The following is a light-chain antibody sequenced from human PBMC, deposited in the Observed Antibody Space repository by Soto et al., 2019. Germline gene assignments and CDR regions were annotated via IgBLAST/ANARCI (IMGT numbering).Light chain of an antibody. CDR3: SSYTTSNTRQIV. CDR2: DVT. Sequence: QSALTQPASVSGSPGQSITISCTGTSSDVGGYNYVSWYQHHPGKAPKLIIYDVTNRPSGVSNPFSGSKSGNTPSLTISGLQPEDEADYYCSSYTTSNTRQIVFGTGTKLTVL. J-gene: IGLJ1*01. CDR1: SSDVGGYNY. V-gene: IGLV2-14*03.